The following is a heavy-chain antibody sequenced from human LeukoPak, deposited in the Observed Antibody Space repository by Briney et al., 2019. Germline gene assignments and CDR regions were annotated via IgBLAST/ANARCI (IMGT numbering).Heavy chain of an antibody. Sequence: GGSLRPSWAASGFPFRSYTRNWVGQAPGKGRKGVSSISSSSSYIYYADSVKGRFTISRDNAKNSLYLQMNSLRAEDTAVYYCARVVGAKAFDIWGQGTMVTVSS. CDR3: ARVVGAKAFDI. V-gene: IGHV3-21*01. D-gene: IGHD1-26*01. CDR2: ISSSSSYI. CDR1: GFPFRSYT. J-gene: IGHJ3*02.